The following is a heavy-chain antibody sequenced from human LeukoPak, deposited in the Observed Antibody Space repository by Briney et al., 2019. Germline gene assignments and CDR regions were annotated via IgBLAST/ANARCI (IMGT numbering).Heavy chain of an antibody. CDR1: GFTLSVYY. CDR2: SSSSGSTI. D-gene: IGHD3/OR15-3a*01. Sequence: GGSLRHSCAASGFTLSVYYMSWIRQAPGKGLEWVSYSSSSGSTIYYADSVKGRFAISRDNAKNSLYLQMNSLRAEDTAVYYCARRRDFIDYWGQGTLVTVSS. CDR3: ARRRDFIDY. V-gene: IGHV3-11*01. J-gene: IGHJ4*02.